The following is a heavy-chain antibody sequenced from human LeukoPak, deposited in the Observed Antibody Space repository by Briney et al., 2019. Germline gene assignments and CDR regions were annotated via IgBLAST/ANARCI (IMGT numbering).Heavy chain of an antibody. CDR1: GFTFSSYA. V-gene: IGHV3-23*01. D-gene: IGHD3-22*01. Sequence: PGGSLRLSCAASGFTFSSYAMSWVRQAPGKGLEWVSAISGSGGSTYYADSVKGRFTISRDNSKNTLYLQMSSLRAEDTAVYYCAKEGPAYYYDSSGYYFDYWGQGTLVTVSS. J-gene: IGHJ4*02. CDR3: AKEGPAYYYDSSGYYFDY. CDR2: ISGSGGST.